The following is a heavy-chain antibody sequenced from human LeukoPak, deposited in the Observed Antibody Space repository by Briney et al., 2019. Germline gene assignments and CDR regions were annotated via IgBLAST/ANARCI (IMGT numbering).Heavy chain of an antibody. J-gene: IGHJ4*02. CDR2: IYYSGST. Sequence: SETLSLTCTVSGGSISSYYWSWIRQPPGKGLEWIGYIYYSGSTNYNPSLKSRVTISVDTSKNQFSPKLSSVTAADTAVYYCARGRGYYDSSGYYFDYFDYWGQGTLVTVSS. D-gene: IGHD3-22*01. CDR3: ARGRGYYDSSGYYFDYFDY. V-gene: IGHV4-59*01. CDR1: GGSISSYY.